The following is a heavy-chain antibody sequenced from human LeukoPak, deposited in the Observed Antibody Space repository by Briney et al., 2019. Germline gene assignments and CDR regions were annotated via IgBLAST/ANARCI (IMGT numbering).Heavy chain of an antibody. Sequence: PGGSLRLSCAASGFTFSDYYMSWIRQAPGKGLEWVSYISSSGSTIYYADSVKGRFTISRDNAKNSLYLQMNSLRAEDTAVYYCAREYRTITRLPPDPPDYWGQGTLVTVSS. D-gene: IGHD1-1*01. CDR1: GFTFSDYY. V-gene: IGHV3-11*01. J-gene: IGHJ4*02. CDR3: AREYRTITRLPPDPPDY. CDR2: ISSSGSTI.